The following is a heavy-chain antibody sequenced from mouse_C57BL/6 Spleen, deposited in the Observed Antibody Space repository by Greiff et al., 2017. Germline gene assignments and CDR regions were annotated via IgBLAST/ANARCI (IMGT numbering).Heavy chain of an antibody. J-gene: IGHJ4*01. V-gene: IGHV1-42*01. CDR2: INPSTGGT. CDR3: ARSVLTEGAMDY. CDR1: GYSFTGYY. Sequence: EVQGVESGPELVKPGASVKISCKASGYSFTGYYMNWVKQSPEKSLEWIGEINPSTGGTTYNQKFKAKATLTVDKSSSTAYMQLKSLTSEDSAVYYCARSVLTEGAMDYWGQGTSVTVSS. D-gene: IGHD2-13*01.